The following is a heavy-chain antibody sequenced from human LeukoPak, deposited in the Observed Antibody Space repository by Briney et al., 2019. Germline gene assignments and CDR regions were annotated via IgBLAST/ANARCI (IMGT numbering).Heavy chain of an antibody. CDR1: GYTLTAHY. Sequence: ASVKLSCKASGYTLTAHYMHWVRQAPGQGLEWMGRINPNSRDTNYAQKFQGRVTMTRDTSISTAYMDLSRLTSDDTAVYYCARPYGSGSFDNWFDPWGQGTLVIVSS. D-gene: IGHD3-10*01. V-gene: IGHV1-2*06. CDR2: INPNSRDT. J-gene: IGHJ5*02. CDR3: ARPYGSGSFDNWFDP.